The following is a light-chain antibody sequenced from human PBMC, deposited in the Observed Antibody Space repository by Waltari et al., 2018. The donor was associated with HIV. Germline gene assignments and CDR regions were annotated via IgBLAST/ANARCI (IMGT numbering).Light chain of an antibody. CDR2: STS. Sequence: QTVVTQESSLTVSPGGTVTLTCASNSGAVTSDFHPNWIQQKPGQTPRAQIYSTSYKHSWTPARFSGSLLGGKAALTLSTVQPEDEAAYYCLLYFGGAWVFGGGTKLTVL. CDR3: LLYFGGAWV. J-gene: IGLJ3*02. V-gene: IGLV7-43*01. CDR1: SGAVTSDFH.